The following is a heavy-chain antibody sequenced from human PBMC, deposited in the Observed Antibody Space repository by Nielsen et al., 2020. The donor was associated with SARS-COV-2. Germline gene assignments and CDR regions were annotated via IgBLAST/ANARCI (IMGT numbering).Heavy chain of an antibody. CDR1: GFTFSNYA. D-gene: IGHD5-18*01. Sequence: GESLKISCSASGFTFSNYAMHWVRQAPGKGLEYVSAISSNGGSTYYAASVKGRFTISRDNAKNSLYLQMNSLRAEDTAVYYCAREFGGYSYGYEDYWGQGTLVTVSS. CDR3: AREFGGYSYGYEDY. CDR2: ISSNGGST. J-gene: IGHJ4*02. V-gene: IGHV3-64*04.